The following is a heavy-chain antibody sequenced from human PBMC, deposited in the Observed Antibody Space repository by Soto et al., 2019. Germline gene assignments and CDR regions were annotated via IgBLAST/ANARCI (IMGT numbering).Heavy chain of an antibody. J-gene: IGHJ4*02. Sequence: GGSLRLSCAASGFTFSSYAMSWVRQAPGKGLDWVSGISGSGGATYYADSVKGRFTISRDNSKNTLYLQMNSLRAEDTAVYYCARREATPRGFNYWGQGTRVTVSS. CDR2: ISGSGGAT. CDR1: GFTFSSYA. D-gene: IGHD5-12*01. CDR3: ARREATPRGFNY. V-gene: IGHV3-23*01.